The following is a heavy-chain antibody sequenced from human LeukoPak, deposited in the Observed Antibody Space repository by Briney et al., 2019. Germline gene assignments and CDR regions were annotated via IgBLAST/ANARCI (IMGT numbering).Heavy chain of an antibody. CDR2: IKSDGSTT. V-gene: IGHV3-74*01. CDR1: GFTFSSYW. D-gene: IGHD3-16*01. J-gene: IGHJ4*02. CDR3: SSPSLGPD. Sequence: GGSLRLSCVASGFTFSSYWMHWVRQPAGKGLVWVSRIKSDGSTTNSADSVKGRFTISRDNAKNTVYLQMNSLRAEDTAVYYCSSPSLGPDWGQGTLVTVSS.